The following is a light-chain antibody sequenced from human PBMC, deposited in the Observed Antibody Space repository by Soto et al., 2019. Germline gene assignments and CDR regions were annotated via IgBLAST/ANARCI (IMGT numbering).Light chain of an antibody. J-gene: IGKJ5*01. CDR1: QSISSY. CDR3: HQSYSTLIT. Sequence: DIQMTQSPSSLSASVGDRVTITCRASQSISSYLNWYQQKPGKAPKLLIYAASSLQSGVPSRFSGSGYGTDFTLTISSLQPEDFATYYCHQSYSTLITFGRGTRLEIK. V-gene: IGKV1-39*01. CDR2: AAS.